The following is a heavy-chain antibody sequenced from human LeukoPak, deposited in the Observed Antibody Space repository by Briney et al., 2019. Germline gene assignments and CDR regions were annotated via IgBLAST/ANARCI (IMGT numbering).Heavy chain of an antibody. D-gene: IGHD6-19*01. CDR3: ARDSSGWSNWFDP. V-gene: IGHV1-46*01. CDR1: GYSFTSYY. J-gene: IGHJ5*02. Sequence: ASVKVSCKATGYSFTSYYLYWVRQAPGQGLEWMGIINPSGGSTNYAQKFQGRVTMTRDTSTSTVYMELSSLRSEDTAVYYCARDSSGWSNWFDPWGQGTLVTVSS. CDR2: INPSGGST.